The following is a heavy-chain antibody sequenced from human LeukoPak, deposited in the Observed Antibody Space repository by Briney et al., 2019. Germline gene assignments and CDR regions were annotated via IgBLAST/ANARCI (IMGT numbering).Heavy chain of an antibody. CDR2: INAYNGDT. CDR3: ARVRSSSGWYPADY. J-gene: IGHJ4*02. D-gene: IGHD6-19*01. CDR1: GYTFTSYG. V-gene: IGHV1-18*01. Sequence: ASVKVSCKASGYTFTSYGISWARQAAGQGVEWMGWINAYNGDTHYAQKLQGRVTVTTDTSTSTAYMEVRSLRSDDTAVYYCARVRSSSGWYPADYWGQGTLVTVSS.